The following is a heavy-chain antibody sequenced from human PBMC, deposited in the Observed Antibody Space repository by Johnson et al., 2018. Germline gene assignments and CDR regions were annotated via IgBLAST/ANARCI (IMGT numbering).Heavy chain of an antibody. CDR1: GFTFDDYG. D-gene: IGHD6-19*01. J-gene: IGHJ6*03. CDR3: SKSSSGWYTYYYYMDV. Sequence: VQLVQSGGGVVRPGGSLRLSCAASGFTFDDYGMSWVRQAPGKGLEWVSGINWNGGSTGYADSVKGRFTISRDNSKNRLYLQMNSLRAEDTAVYYCSKSSSGWYTYYYYMDVWGKGTTVTVSS. CDR2: INWNGGST. V-gene: IGHV3-20*04.